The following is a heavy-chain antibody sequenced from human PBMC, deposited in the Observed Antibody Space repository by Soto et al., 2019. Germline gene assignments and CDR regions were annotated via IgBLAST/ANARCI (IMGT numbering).Heavy chain of an antibody. D-gene: IGHD6-6*01. CDR2: IWYDGSNK. Sequence: PGGSLRLSCAASGFTFSSYGMHWVRQAPGKGLEWVAVIWYDGSNKYYADSVKGRFTISRDNSKNTLYLQMNSLRAEDTAVYYCARDRIAARDYYYYGMDVWGQGTTVTVSS. V-gene: IGHV3-33*01. CDR3: ARDRIAARDYYYYGMDV. CDR1: GFTFSSYG. J-gene: IGHJ6*02.